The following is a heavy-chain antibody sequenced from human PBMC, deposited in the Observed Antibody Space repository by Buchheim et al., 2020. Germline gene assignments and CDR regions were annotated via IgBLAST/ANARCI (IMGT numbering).Heavy chain of an antibody. CDR2: LSSNSHYI. Sequence: EVQLVESGGGLVKPGGSLRLSCAASGFAFTSYSMNWVRQAPGQGLEWVSSLSSNSHYIYYADSVRGRFTISRDNAKNSLYPQMNSLRADDTAVYYCARVGLGGGTYFDYWGQGTL. V-gene: IGHV3-21*01. D-gene: IGHD3-16*01. J-gene: IGHJ4*02. CDR3: ARVGLGGGTYFDY. CDR1: GFAFTSYS.